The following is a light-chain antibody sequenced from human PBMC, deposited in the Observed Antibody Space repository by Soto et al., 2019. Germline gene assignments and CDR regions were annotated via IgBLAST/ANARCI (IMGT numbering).Light chain of an antibody. J-gene: IGKJ1*01. V-gene: IGKV1-5*01. Sequence: DIQMTQSPSTLSASVEDRFTSTCRPSQSISSWLAWYQQKTGKAHKVLIFDASSLESGVPSRFSGSGSATEFTLTISSLQPDDFATYYCQQHSTYPWTFGQGTKVDIK. CDR1: QSISSW. CDR2: DAS. CDR3: QQHSTYPWT.